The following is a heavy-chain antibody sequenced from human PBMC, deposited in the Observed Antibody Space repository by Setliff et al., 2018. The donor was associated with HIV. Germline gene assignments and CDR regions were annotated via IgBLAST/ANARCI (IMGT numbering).Heavy chain of an antibody. D-gene: IGHD3-22*01. CDR1: GVSISTNNYY. V-gene: IGHV4-39*01. Sequence: SETLSLTCTVSGVSISTNNYYWAWIRQPPGKGLEWIGNILYSGTTFYNPSLRSRVTISVDTSKHQFSLKLSSVTAADTAVYYCARLLAAYDQRYFQHWGQGTLVTVSS. CDR3: ARLLAAYDQRYFQH. CDR2: ILYSGTT. J-gene: IGHJ1*01.